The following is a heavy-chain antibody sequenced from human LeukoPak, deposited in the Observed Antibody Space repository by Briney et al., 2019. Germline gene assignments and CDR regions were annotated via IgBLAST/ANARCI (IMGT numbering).Heavy chain of an antibody. V-gene: IGHV4-34*01. J-gene: IGHJ5*02. Sequence: SETLSLTCAVYGGSFSGYYWSWIRQPPGKGLEWIGEINHSGSTNYNPSLKSRVTISVDTSKNQFSLKLSSVTAADTAVYYCARGREWFDPWGQGALVTVSS. CDR3: ARGREWFDP. CDR2: INHSGST. CDR1: GGSFSGYY.